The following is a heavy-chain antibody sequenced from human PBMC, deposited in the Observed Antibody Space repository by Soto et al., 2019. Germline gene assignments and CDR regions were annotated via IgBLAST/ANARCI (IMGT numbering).Heavy chain of an antibody. V-gene: IGHV4-59*01. J-gene: IGHJ5*02. Sequence: ASETLSLTCTVSGGSISSYYWSWIRQPPGKGLEWIGYIYYSGSTNYNPSLKSRVTISVDTSKNQFSLKLSSVTAADTAVYYCARGVITMVRGVIIRTFDPWGQGTLVTVSS. CDR1: GGSISSYY. CDR2: IYYSGST. D-gene: IGHD3-10*01. CDR3: ARGVITMVRGVIIRTFDP.